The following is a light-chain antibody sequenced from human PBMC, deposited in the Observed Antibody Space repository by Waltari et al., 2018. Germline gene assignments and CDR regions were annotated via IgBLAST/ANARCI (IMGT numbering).Light chain of an antibody. Sequence: SYVLTQPPSVAVAPGETARVTCGGNNIESKSVHWYQQKPGQAPVLVISYDIDRPSGIPERFSDSNSGDTATLPISRVEAGDEADYYCQVWDANTDPGVFGTGTEVTVL. J-gene: IGLJ1*01. CDR1: NIESKS. V-gene: IGLV3-21*01. CDR3: QVWDANTDPGV. CDR2: YDI.